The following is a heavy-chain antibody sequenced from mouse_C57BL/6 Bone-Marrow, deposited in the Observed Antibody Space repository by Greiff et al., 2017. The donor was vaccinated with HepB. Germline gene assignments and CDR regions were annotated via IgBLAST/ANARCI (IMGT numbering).Heavy chain of an antibody. CDR1: GYTFTDYY. J-gene: IGHJ4*01. Sequence: VQLKQSGPELVKPGASVKISCKASGYTFTDYYMNWVKQSHGKSLEWIGDINPNNGGTSYNQKFKGKATLTVDKSSSTAYMELRSLTSEDSAVYYCARVYYYAMDYWGQGTSVTVSS. V-gene: IGHV1-26*01. CDR3: ARVYYYAMDY. CDR2: INPNNGGT.